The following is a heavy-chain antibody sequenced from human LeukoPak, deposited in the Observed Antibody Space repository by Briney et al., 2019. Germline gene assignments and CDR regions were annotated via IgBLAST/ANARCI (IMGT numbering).Heavy chain of an antibody. CDR2: IIPIFGTA. Sequence: SVKVSRKASGGTFSSYAISWVRQAPGQGLEWMGGIIPIFGTANYAQKFQGRVTITADESTSTAYMELSSLRSEDTAVYYCARAPSGTAFGPGDYWGQGTLVTVSS. D-gene: IGHD3-3*02. CDR1: GGTFSSYA. J-gene: IGHJ4*02. CDR3: ARAPSGTAFGPGDY. V-gene: IGHV1-69*01.